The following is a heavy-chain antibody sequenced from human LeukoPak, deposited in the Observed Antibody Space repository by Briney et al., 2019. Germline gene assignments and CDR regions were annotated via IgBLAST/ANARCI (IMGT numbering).Heavy chain of an antibody. CDR1: GFTFSSYW. V-gene: IGHV3-74*01. J-gene: IGHJ4*02. Sequence: PGGSLRLSCAASGFTFSSYWMHWVRQAPGKGLVWVSRINSDGSSTSYADSVKGRFTISRDNAKNTLYLQMNSLRVEDTAVYYCARDRIQLPFDYWGQGTLVTVSS. D-gene: IGHD5-18*01. CDR3: ARDRIQLPFDY. CDR2: INSDGSST.